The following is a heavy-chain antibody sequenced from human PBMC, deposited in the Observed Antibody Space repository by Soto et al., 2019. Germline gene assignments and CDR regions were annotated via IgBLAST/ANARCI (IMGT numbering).Heavy chain of an antibody. CDR3: TRTISALPGDDY. CDR1: GFTFNRYW. J-gene: IGHJ4*02. V-gene: IGHV3-7*01. CDR2: IKQDGSDR. Sequence: EVQLVESGGGLVQHGGALRLSCAASGFTFNRYWMGWVRQAPGKGPEWLANIKQDGSDRYYVDSVKGRFTISRDNVKNSVYLQMISLRAEYTAVYSCTRTISALPGDDYWGQGTLVTVSS. D-gene: IGHD6-6*01.